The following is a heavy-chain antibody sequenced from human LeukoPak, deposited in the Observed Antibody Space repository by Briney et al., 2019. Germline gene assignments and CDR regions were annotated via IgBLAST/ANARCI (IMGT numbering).Heavy chain of an antibody. V-gene: IGHV4-39*02. J-gene: IGHJ4*02. CDR2: IHYGGTT. CDR1: GGSIGSGYY. CDR3: TRDIGDFVSDF. D-gene: IGHD2-21*02. Sequence: SETLSLACTVSGGSIGSGYYWAWIRQPPGKGLEWIGSIHYGGTTHYNPSLQSRVTISADTSKNQFALDLRSVTAADTAVYYCTRDIGDFVSDFWGQGTLVTVSS.